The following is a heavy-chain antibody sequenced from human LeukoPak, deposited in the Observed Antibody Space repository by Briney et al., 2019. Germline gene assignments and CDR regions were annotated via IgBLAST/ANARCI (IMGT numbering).Heavy chain of an antibody. D-gene: IGHD3-10*01. J-gene: IGHJ4*02. V-gene: IGHV1-2*02. CDR1: GYTFTGYY. CDR3: ARATMVRGVT. CDR2: INPNSGGT. Sequence: PSVKVSCKASGYTFTGYYMHWVRQAPGQGLEWMGWINPNSGGTNYAQKFRGRVTMTRDTSISTAYMELSRLRSDDTAVSYCARATMVRGVTWGQGTLVTVSS.